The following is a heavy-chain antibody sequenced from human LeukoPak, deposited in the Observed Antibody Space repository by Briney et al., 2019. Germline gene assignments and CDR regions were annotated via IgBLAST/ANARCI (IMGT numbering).Heavy chain of an antibody. CDR1: GFTFDDYG. CDR3: ARDIVVVPDEYYFDY. D-gene: IGHD2-2*01. CDR2: INWNGGST. Sequence: GGSLRLFCAASGFTFDDYGMSWVRQAPGKGLEWVSGINWNGGSTGYADSVKGRFTISRDNAKNSLYLRMNSLRAEDTALYYCARDIVVVPDEYYFDYWGQGTLVTVSS. J-gene: IGHJ4*02. V-gene: IGHV3-20*04.